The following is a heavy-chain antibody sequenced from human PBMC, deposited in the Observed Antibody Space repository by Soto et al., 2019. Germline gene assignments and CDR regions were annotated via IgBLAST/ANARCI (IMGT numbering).Heavy chain of an antibody. CDR2: IKQDGSEK. CDR3: ARGDFDPDY. CDR1: GVTFSSYC. D-gene: IGHD3-9*01. V-gene: IGHV3-7*02. J-gene: IGHJ4*02. Sequence: EVQLVESGGGLVQPGGSLRLSCAASGVTFSSYCMSWVRHAPGKGLEWVANIKQDGSEKYYVDSVKGRFTISRDNAKSSLYLQMNSLRAEDTAVYYCARGDFDPDYWGKGTMVTVAS.